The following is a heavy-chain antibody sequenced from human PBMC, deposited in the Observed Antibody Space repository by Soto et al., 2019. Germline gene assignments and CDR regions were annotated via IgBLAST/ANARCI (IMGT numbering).Heavy chain of an antibody. J-gene: IGHJ4*02. Sequence: QLQLQESGPGLVRPSGTLSLTCAVSGGFTSTNNWWSWVRQPPGKGLEWIGYGYHSGSTEYNPYLKGRVSISMDKAKNQISLTLTSATAADTAVYYCARSPPSSYYGGSGTFDYWGQGTLVTVSS. V-gene: IGHV4-4*02. D-gene: IGHD3-10*01. CDR3: ARSPPSSYYGGSGTFDY. CDR1: GGFTSTNNW. CDR2: GYHSGST.